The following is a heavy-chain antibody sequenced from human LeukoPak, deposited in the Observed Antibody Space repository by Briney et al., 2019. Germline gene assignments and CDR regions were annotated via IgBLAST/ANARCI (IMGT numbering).Heavy chain of an antibody. CDR1: GFTFSSYS. J-gene: IGHJ4*02. D-gene: IGHD4-17*01. CDR2: ISSSSSYI. Sequence: PGGSLRLSCAASGFTFSSYSMNWVRQAPGKGLEWVSSISSSSSYIYYADSVKGRFTISRDNAKNSLYLQMNSLRAEDTAVYYCARDRRGVDYGDHGDYWGQGTLVTVSS. CDR3: ARDRRGVDYGDHGDY. V-gene: IGHV3-21*01.